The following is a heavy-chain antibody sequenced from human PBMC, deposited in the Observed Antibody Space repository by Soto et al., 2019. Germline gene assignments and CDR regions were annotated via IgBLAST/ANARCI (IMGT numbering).Heavy chain of an antibody. Sequence: GGSLRLSCAASGLTFSSYSMNWVRQAPGKGLEWVSSISSSSSYIYYADSVKGRFTISRDHAKNSLYLQMNSLRAEDTAVYYCARGSGLRFLEWLLIFDYWGQGTLVTVSS. CDR2: ISSSSSYI. CDR3: ARGSGLRFLEWLLIFDY. V-gene: IGHV3-21*01. J-gene: IGHJ4*02. D-gene: IGHD3-3*01. CDR1: GLTFSSYS.